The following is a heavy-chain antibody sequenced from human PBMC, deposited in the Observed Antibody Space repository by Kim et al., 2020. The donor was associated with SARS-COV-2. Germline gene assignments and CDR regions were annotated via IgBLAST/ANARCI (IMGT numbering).Heavy chain of an antibody. CDR2: IYDSGST. V-gene: IGHV4-59*08. CDR1: GGPIKSYY. J-gene: IGHJ6*02. D-gene: IGHD3-10*01. Sequence: SETLSLTCTVSGGPIKSYYWSWIRQPPGKGLEWIGYIYDSGSTNYNPSLRSRVTISDDTSKNQFSLKLSAVTAADTAVYYCARHYYGSGGLPGLYVWGQGTTVTVSS. CDR3: ARHYYGSGGLPGLYV.